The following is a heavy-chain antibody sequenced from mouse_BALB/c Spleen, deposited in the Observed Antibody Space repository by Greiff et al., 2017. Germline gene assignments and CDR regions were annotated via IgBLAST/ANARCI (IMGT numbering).Heavy chain of an antibody. V-gene: IGHV1-14*01. CDR1: GYTFTSYV. D-gene: IGHD2-14*01. Sequence: EVKLVESGPELVKPGASVKMSCKASGYTFTSYVMHWVKQKPGQGLEWIGYINPYNDGTKYNEKFKGKATLTSDKSSSTAYMELSSLTSEDSAVYYCARGGYYRSRYWYFDVWGAGTTVTVSS. J-gene: IGHJ1*01. CDR3: ARGGYYRSRYWYFDV. CDR2: INPYNDGT.